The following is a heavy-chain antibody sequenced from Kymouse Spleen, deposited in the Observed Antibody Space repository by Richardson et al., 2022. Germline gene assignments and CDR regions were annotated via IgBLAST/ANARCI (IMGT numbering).Heavy chain of an antibody. CDR1: GGSFSGYY. Sequence: QVQLQQWGAGLLKPSETLSLTCAVYGGSFSGYYWSWIRQPPGKGLEWIGEINHSGSTNYNPSLKSRVTISVDTSKNQFSLKLSSVTAADTAVYYCARITGTTWNWFDPWGQGTLVTVSS. CDR2: INHSGST. V-gene: IGHV4-34*01. D-gene: IGHD1-7*01. CDR3: ARITGTTWNWFDP. J-gene: IGHJ5*02.